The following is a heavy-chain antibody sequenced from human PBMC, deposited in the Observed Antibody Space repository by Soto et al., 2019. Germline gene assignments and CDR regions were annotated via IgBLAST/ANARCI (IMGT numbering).Heavy chain of an antibody. CDR1: GFTFSSYG. J-gene: IGHJ5*02. D-gene: IGHD3-22*01. CDR2: ISYDGSNK. Sequence: QVQLVESGGGVVQPGRSLRLSCAASGFTFSSYGMHWVRQAPGKGLEWVAVISYDGSNKYYADSVKGRFTISRDNSKNTLYLQMNSLRAEDTAVYYCATDGPCCDSSLSWGQGTLVTVSS. V-gene: IGHV3-30*03. CDR3: ATDGPCCDSSLS.